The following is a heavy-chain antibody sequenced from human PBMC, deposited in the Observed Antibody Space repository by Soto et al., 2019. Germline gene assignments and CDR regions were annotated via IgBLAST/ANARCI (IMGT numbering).Heavy chain of an antibody. D-gene: IGHD3-22*01. CDR2: IYYSGTT. CDR3: ARLFYYDSSGYYYPSDY. J-gene: IGHJ4*02. Sequence: SETLSLTCTVSGDSITSNSYFWAWIRQPPGKGLEWIGSIYYSGTTYYNPSLKSRVTISLDKSKKHLSLRLSSVTAADTSVFFCARLFYYDSSGYYYPSDYWGQGTLVTVSS. CDR1: GDSITSNSYF. V-gene: IGHV4-39*07.